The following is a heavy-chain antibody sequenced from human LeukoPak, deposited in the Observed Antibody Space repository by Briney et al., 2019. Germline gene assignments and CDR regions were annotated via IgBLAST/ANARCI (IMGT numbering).Heavy chain of an antibody. D-gene: IGHD6-13*01. CDR3: ARGTYSSSWSTIGDWFDP. V-gene: IGHV4-59*01. Sequence: PWGTLSLTCAASGCSISSYDWSWIRQPPGKGLEWIGYICYSGSTTYNPASMSRITIAVATSKNQFSLKLSSVTAADTAVYYCARGTYSSSWSTIGDWFDPWGQGTLVTVSS. CDR1: GCSISSYD. CDR2: ICYSGST. J-gene: IGHJ5*02.